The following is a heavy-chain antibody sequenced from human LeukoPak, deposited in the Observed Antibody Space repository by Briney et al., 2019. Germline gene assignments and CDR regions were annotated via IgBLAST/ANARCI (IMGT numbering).Heavy chain of an antibody. J-gene: IGHJ5*02. CDR3: ARDVHGDYGSGWFDP. V-gene: IGHV1-46*01. CDR1: GYTFTSYY. D-gene: IGHD4-17*01. CDR2: INPSGGST. Sequence: GASVKVSCKASGYTFTSYYMHWVRQAPGQGLEWMGTINPSGGSTSYAQKFQGRVTMTRDTSTSTVYMELTSLTSDDTAVYYCARDVHGDYGSGWFDPWGQGTLVSVSS.